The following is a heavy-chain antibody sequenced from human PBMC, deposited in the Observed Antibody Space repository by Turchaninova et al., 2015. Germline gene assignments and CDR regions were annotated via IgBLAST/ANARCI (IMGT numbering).Heavy chain of an antibody. V-gene: IGHV3-53*01. J-gene: IGHJ3*02. D-gene: IGHD3-22*01. CDR1: ALIVSNYY. CDR3: ARVGGYPLGAFDI. CDR2: IFTGGGK. Sequence: EVQLVESGGGLIQPGGCLRLSCAASALIVSNYYMSWVRQPPGRGPGWVSVIFTGGGKYYAASVEGRFTISRDNSKNTWYLQMNILRDEDTAVYYCARVGGYPLGAFDIWGQGTMVTVSS.